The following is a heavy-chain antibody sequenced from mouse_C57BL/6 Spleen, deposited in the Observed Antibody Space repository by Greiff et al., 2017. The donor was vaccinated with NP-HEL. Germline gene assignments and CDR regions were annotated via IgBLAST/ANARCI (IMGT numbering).Heavy chain of an antibody. CDR1: GFTFSDYY. J-gene: IGHJ2*01. CDR3: ARELYFDY. V-gene: IGHV5-16*01. CDR2: INYDGSST. Sequence: EVKLMESEGGLVQPGSSMKLSCTASGFTFSDYYMAWVRQVPEKGLEWVANINYDGSSTYYLDSLKSRFIISRDNAKNILYLQMSSLKSEDTATYYCARELYFDYWGQGTTLTVSS.